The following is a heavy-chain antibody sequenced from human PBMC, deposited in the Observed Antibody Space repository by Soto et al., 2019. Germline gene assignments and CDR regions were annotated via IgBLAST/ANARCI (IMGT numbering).Heavy chain of an antibody. CDR3: ARPIAATDTLYQWFDP. CDR1: GYTFTTYY. D-gene: IGHD6-13*01. J-gene: IGHJ5*02. CDR2: MNPHTGAT. Sequence: QAQLVQSGAEVRKPGASVNVSCKAFGYTFTTYYLHRLRQAPGQGLEWVGWMNPHTGATKYAQKFQGRVTMTRDTSIGAAFMELTRLTSDDTATYYCARPIAATDTLYQWFDPWGQGTLVTVSS. V-gene: IGHV1-2*02.